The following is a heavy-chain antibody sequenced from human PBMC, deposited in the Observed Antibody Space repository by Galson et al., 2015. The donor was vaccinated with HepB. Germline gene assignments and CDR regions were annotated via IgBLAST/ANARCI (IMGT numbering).Heavy chain of an antibody. D-gene: IGHD6-19*01. CDR1: GGSISNRNYY. CDR2: IYYNGIT. J-gene: IGHJ4*02. CDR3: ARRKYSSPFDY. Sequence: TLSLTCTVSGGSISNRNYYWGWIRQPPGKGLEWIANIYYNGITYYNPSLKSRVTISVETSRNQFSLRLRSVTAADTALYLCARRKYSSPFDYWGQGALVTVSS. V-gene: IGHV4-39*01.